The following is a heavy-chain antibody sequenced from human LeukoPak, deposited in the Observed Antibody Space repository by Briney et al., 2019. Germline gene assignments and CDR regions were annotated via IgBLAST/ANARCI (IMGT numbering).Heavy chain of an antibody. D-gene: IGHD3-22*01. J-gene: IGHJ4*02. V-gene: IGHV1-2*06. CDR2: INTNSGGT. CDR1: GYTFTGYY. Sequence: ASVKVSCKASGYTFTGYYMHWVRQAPGQRLEWMGRINTNSGGTNYAQKFQGRVTMTRDTSISTAYMELSRLRSDDTAVYYCARDLFDYYYDSSGYLNYWGQGTLVTVSS. CDR3: ARDLFDYYYDSSGYLNY.